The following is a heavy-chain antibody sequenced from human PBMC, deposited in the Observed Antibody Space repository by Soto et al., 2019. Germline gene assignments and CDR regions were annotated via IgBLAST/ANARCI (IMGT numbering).Heavy chain of an antibody. CDR3: VRGQSAVDVFIPTPVPFDP. V-gene: IGHV4-34*01. J-gene: IGHJ5*02. Sequence: PSETLSLTCVVYDGSLTEYHWSWVRQTPGKGLEWIGEVSHHGTSHYNPSLGSRVIMSFDTSKDQFSLTLQSVTAADTGIYYCVRGQSAVDVFIPTPVPFDPWCPGTPVTVSS. CDR1: DGSLTEYH. D-gene: IGHD1-1*01. CDR2: VSHHGTS.